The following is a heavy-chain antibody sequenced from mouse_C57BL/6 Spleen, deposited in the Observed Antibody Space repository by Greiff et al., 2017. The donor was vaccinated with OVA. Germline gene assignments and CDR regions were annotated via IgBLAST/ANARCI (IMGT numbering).Heavy chain of an antibody. V-gene: IGHV1-61*01. CDR3: AREDYYGSSSY. D-gene: IGHD1-1*01. Sequence: QVQLQQPGAELVRPGSSVKLSCKASGYTFTSYWMDWVKQRPGQGLEWIGNIYPSDSETHYNQKFKDKATLTVDKSSSTAYMQLSSLTSEDSAVYYCAREDYYGSSSYWGQGTTLTVSS. J-gene: IGHJ2*01. CDR2: IYPSDSET. CDR1: GYTFTSYW.